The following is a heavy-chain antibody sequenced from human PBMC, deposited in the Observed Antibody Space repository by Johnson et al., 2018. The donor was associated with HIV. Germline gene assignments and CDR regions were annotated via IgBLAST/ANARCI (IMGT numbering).Heavy chain of an antibody. Sequence: EKLVESGGGLVQPGGSLRLSCAVSGFTVNGNYMSWVRQAPGKGLEWVSVIYSGDTTYYADPVKGRFTIPRDNSKNSLYLQMNSLRAEDTAVYYCARDQSEVDAFDIWGQGTMVTVSS. CDR1: GFTVNGNY. CDR2: IYSGDTT. V-gene: IGHV3-66*01. CDR3: ARDQSEVDAFDI. J-gene: IGHJ3*02.